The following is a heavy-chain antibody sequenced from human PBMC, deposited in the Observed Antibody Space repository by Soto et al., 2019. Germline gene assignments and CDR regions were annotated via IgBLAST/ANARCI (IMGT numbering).Heavy chain of an antibody. CDR1: GFTLSYYW. D-gene: IGHD2-15*01. CDR3: ARDCSGGSCQY. CDR2: IKEDGSEK. J-gene: IGHJ4*02. Sequence: EVQLMESGGGLVQPGGSLRLSCAASGFTLSYYWMSWVRQAPGKGLEWVANIKEDGSEKYYVDSVKGRFTISRDNVQNSVFLQMNSLRAEDTAIYYCARDCSGGSCQYWGQGTLVTVSS. V-gene: IGHV3-7*01.